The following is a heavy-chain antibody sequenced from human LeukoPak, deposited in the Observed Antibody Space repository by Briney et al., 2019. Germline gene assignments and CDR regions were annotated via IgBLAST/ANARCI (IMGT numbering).Heavy chain of an antibody. CDR2: IWYDGRNK. CDR1: GFTSSSYG. J-gene: IGHJ6*02. D-gene: IGHD3-3*01. V-gene: IGHV3-33*01. CDR3: ARDTWSYYDFWSGHRYYYYGMDV. Sequence: GGSLRLSCAASGFTSSSYGMHWVRQAPGKGLEWVAVIWYDGRNKYYADSVKGRFTISRDNSKNTLYLQMNSLRAEDTAVYYCARDTWSYYDFWSGHRYYYYGMDVWGQGTTVTVSS.